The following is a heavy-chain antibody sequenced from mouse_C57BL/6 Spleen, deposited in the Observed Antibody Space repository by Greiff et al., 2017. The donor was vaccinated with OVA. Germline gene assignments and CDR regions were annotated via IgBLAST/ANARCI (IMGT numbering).Heavy chain of an antibody. V-gene: IGHV14-4*01. D-gene: IGHD4-1*01. CDR2: IDPENGDT. Sequence: EVQGVESGAELVRPGASVKLSCTASGFNIKDDYMHWVKQRPEQGLEWIGWIDPENGDTEYASKFQGKATITADTSSNTAYLQLSSLTSEDTAVYYCTTNWDFDYWGQGTTLTVSS. CDR1: GFNIKDDY. CDR3: TTNWDFDY. J-gene: IGHJ2*01.